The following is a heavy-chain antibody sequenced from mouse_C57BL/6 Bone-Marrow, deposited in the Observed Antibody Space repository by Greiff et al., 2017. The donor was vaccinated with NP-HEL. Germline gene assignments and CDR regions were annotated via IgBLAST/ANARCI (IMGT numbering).Heavy chain of an antibody. CDR2: IWRGGST. CDR1: GFSLTSYG. D-gene: IGHD2-3*01. J-gene: IGHJ4*01. CDR3: AKKMGDGYYPSFYYAMDY. Sequence: VKLMESGPGLVQPSQCLSITCTVSGFSLTSYGVHWVRQSPGKGLEWLGVIWRGGSTDYNAAFMSRLSITKDNSKSQVFFKMNSLQADDTAIYYCAKKMGDGYYPSFYYAMDYWGQGTSVTVSS. V-gene: IGHV2-5*01.